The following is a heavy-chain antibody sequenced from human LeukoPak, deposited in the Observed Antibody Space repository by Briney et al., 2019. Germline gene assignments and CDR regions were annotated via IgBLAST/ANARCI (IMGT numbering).Heavy chain of an antibody. CDR2: IYNSENT. CDR3: ARFHSGPSGWYVLWYFDL. D-gene: IGHD6-19*01. CDR1: GGSVSSYY. J-gene: IGHJ2*01. Sequence: SETLSLTCTVSGGSVSSYYWSWIRQPPGKGLEWTGYIYNSENTKYNSSLESRVTMSVDASKNQLFLKLSFVTAADTAVYYCARFHSGPSGWYVLWYFDLWGRGTLVTVSS. V-gene: IGHV4-4*09.